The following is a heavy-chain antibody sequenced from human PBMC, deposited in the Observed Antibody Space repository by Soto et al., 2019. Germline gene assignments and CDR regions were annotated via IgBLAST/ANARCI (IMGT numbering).Heavy chain of an antibody. D-gene: IGHD3-3*01. CDR1: GYTFSDYY. Sequence: QVQLVESGGDLVKPGGSLRLSCAASGYTFSDYYMSWIRQAPGKGLEWISYIDTSGTKIYYADSVKGRFTITRVNATNSLYLEMNSLRDEDTAVYYCASHYDMWSGYLSPVDSWGQATLVSVSS. CDR2: IDTSGTKI. V-gene: IGHV3-11*01. CDR3: ASHYDMWSGYLSPVDS. J-gene: IGHJ1*01.